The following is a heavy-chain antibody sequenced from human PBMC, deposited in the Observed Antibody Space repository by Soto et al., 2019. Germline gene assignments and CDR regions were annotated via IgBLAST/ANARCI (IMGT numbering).Heavy chain of an antibody. J-gene: IGHJ5*02. D-gene: IGHD1-26*01. CDR1: GYSFTRKW. V-gene: IGHV5-10-1*01. CDR2: IAPTDSYT. CDR3: ATPRAPSGSAFFSWFDP. Sequence: ESMKISCKASGYSFTRKWISWVRQMPGKGLEWMGRIAPTDSYTNYSRSFQGHVTISVDKSSSPASVQWSSLKASNTATYYCATPRAPSGSAFFSWFDPWGQGTLVTVSS.